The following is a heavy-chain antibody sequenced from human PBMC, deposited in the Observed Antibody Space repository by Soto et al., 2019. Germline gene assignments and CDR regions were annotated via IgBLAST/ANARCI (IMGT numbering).Heavy chain of an antibody. V-gene: IGHV4-59*01. CDR1: GGSISSYY. Sequence: QVQLQESGPGLVKPSETLSLTCTVSGGSISSYYWSWIRQPPGKGLEWIGYIYYSGSTNYNPSLKSRVTISVDTSKNQFSLKLSSVTAADTAVYYCARATYYGMDVWGQGTTVTVSS. J-gene: IGHJ6*02. CDR2: IYYSGST. CDR3: ARATYYGMDV.